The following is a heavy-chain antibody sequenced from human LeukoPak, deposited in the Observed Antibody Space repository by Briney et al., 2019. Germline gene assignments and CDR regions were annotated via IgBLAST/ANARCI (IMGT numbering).Heavy chain of an antibody. D-gene: IGHD6-13*01. Sequence: PSETLSLTCTVSGGSLSGFYWSWIRQPPGKGLEWIGYVYYSGSTTYNPSLKSRVTISVDKSKNQFSLKLSSVTAADTAVYYCARDSDSSSWYNWFDPWGQGTLVTVSS. J-gene: IGHJ5*02. CDR3: ARDSDSSSWYNWFDP. CDR2: VYYSGST. V-gene: IGHV4-59*12. CDR1: GGSLSGFY.